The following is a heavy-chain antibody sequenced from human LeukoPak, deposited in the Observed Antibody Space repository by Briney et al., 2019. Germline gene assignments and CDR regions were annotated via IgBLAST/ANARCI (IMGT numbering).Heavy chain of an antibody. J-gene: IGHJ4*02. Sequence: ASVKVSCKASGYTFNVYFMQWVRQAPGQGLEWMGWISAYNGNTNYAQKLQGRVTMTTDTSTSTAYMELRSLRPDDTAVYYCARDNNSGSYYDPLDYWGQGTLVTVSS. CDR1: GYTFNVYF. CDR3: ARDNNSGSYYDPLDY. D-gene: IGHD1-26*01. V-gene: IGHV1-18*04. CDR2: ISAYNGNT.